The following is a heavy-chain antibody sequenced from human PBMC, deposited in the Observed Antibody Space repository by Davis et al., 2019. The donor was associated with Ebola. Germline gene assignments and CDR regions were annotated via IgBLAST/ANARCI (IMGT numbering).Heavy chain of an antibody. V-gene: IGHV3-30*02. D-gene: IGHD6-19*01. Sequence: GGSLRLSCAASGFTFNIFDMHWVRQAPGRGLEWVAFVRSHGSDDHYADSVKGRFTISRDNSRNTLYLHMNSLRAEDTAVYYCARGVMIAVAGTGYAFDIWGQGTMVTVSS. CDR3: ARGVMIAVAGTGYAFDI. CDR1: GFTFNIFD. J-gene: IGHJ3*02. CDR2: VRSHGSDD.